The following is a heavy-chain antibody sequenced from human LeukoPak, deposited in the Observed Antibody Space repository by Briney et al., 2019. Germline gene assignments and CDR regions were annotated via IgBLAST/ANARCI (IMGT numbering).Heavy chain of an antibody. CDR1: GYTFTDYF. D-gene: IGHD1-26*01. CDR2: INPNSGGT. J-gene: IGHJ4*02. V-gene: IGHV1-2*04. CDR3: ARARWDGYFDY. Sequence: ASVKVSCKTSGYTFTDYFVHWVRQAPGQGLEWMGWINPNSGGTNYAQKFQGWVTMTRDTSISTAYMELSRLRSDDTAVYYCARARWDGYFDYWGQGTLVTVSS.